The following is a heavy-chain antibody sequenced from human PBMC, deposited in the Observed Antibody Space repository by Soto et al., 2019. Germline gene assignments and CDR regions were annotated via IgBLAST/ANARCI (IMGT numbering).Heavy chain of an antibody. CDR2: IYYSGST. V-gene: IGHV4-59*08. Sequence: SETLSLTCTVSGGSISSYYWSWIRQPPGKGLEWIGYIYYSGSTNYNPSLKSRVTISVDTSKNQFSLKLSSVTAADTAVYYCARHLYGSGSYPPPLDYWGQGTLVTVSS. CDR3: ARHLYGSGSYPPPLDY. J-gene: IGHJ4*02. CDR1: GGSISSYY. D-gene: IGHD3-10*01.